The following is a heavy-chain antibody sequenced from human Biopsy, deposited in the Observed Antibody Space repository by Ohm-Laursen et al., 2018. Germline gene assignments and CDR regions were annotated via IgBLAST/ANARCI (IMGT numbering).Heavy chain of an antibody. CDR2: FAPENGNT. CDR1: GYTFTDLS. J-gene: IGHJ4*02. D-gene: IGHD1-7*01. V-gene: IGHV1-24*01. CDR3: ADDINNWNFNY. Sequence: GASVKVSCKVSGYTFTDLSMHWVRQAPGKGLEWMGGFAPENGNTIYAQKFQGRVTMTEDTSTDTAYMELSNLRSEDTAVYYCADDINNWNFNYWGQGTLVIVSS.